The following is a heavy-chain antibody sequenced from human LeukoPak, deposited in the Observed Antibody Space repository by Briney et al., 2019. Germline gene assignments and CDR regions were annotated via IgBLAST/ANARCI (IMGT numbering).Heavy chain of an antibody. J-gene: IGHJ1*01. CDR3: ARDSSGIRSLIAH. Sequence: GASVKVSCKTSGGTFSKYTISWVRQRPGQGLEWMGGITPLFGTANYAQKFQGRVTITADESASTAYMELSSLRSEDTAVYYCARDSSGIRSLIAHWGQGTLVTVSS. V-gene: IGHV1-69*13. D-gene: IGHD6-13*01. CDR1: GGTFSKYT. CDR2: ITPLFGTA.